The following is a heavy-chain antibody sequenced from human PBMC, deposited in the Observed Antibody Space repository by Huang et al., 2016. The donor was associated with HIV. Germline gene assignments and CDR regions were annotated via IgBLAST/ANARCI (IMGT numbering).Heavy chain of an antibody. CDR2: VNDSGAT. D-gene: IGHD3-3*01. J-gene: IGHJ6*02. V-gene: IGHV4-34*02. Sequence: QMQLQQRGAGLLKPSETLSLTCGVSGGSFTGNYLTWIRQAPGKGLEWIGEVNDSGATKYKPALNGRVNISIDKSNRELSLKLRSVTAADTAVYYCARQWTILEWLLGLDVWGQGTTVIVSS. CDR3: ARQWTILEWLLGLDV. CDR1: GGSFTGNY.